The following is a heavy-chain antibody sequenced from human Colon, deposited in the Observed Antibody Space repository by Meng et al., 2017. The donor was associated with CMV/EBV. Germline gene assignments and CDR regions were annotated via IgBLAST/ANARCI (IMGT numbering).Heavy chain of an antibody. Sequence: GESLKISCAASGFRFSSFAMHWVRQRPGKGLEWVTMVSYDGANKNYADSVKGRFTISRDNSKNTLYLQLNSLRAEDTAVYYCARDWFGGGQYYGMDVWGQGTAVTVSS. CDR1: GFRFSSFA. D-gene: IGHD3-10*01. CDR2: VSYDGANK. J-gene: IGHJ6*02. CDR3: ARDWFGGGQYYGMDV. V-gene: IGHV3-30-3*01.